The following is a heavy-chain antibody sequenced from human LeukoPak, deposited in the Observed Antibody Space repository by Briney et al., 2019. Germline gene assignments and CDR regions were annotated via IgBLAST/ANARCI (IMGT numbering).Heavy chain of an antibody. CDR2: INPNSGGT. Sequence: GASVKVSCKASGYTFTGYYMHWVRQAPGQGLEWMGWINPNSGGTNYAQKFQGRVTMTRDTSISTAYMELSRLRSDDTAVYYCARYPAGQQLYYMDVWGKGTTVTISS. CDR1: GYTFTGYY. V-gene: IGHV1-2*02. J-gene: IGHJ6*03. CDR3: ARYPAGQQLYYMDV. D-gene: IGHD6-13*01.